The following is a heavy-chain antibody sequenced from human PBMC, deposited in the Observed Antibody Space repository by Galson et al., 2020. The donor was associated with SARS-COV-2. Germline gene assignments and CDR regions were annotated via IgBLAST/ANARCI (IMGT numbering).Heavy chain of an antibody. Sequence: SLKISCAASGFTFDDYGMHWVRQAPGKGLEWVSGISWNSDNIAYADSVKGRFIISRDNAKNSLYLQMNSLTAEDTALYYCAKDRYSSIWYRMDVWGHGTTVAVSS. CDR2: ISWNSDNI. D-gene: IGHD6-13*01. CDR3: AKDRYSSIWYRMDV. V-gene: IGHV3-9*01. J-gene: IGHJ6*02. CDR1: GFTFDDYG.